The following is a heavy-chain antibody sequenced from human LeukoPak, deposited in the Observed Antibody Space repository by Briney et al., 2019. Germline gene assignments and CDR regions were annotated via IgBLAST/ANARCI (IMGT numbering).Heavy chain of an antibody. CDR1: GGSISSGDYY. D-gene: IGHD4-23*01. V-gene: IGHV4-30-4*01. Sequence: SETLSLTCTVSGGSISSGDYYWSWIRQPPGKGLEWIAYIYYSGSTYYNPSLKSRVTISVDTSKNQFSLKLSSVTAADTAVYYCARDNVGYGGNYPSAEYFQHWGQGTLVTVSS. CDR2: IYYSGST. J-gene: IGHJ1*01. CDR3: ARDNVGYGGNYPSAEYFQH.